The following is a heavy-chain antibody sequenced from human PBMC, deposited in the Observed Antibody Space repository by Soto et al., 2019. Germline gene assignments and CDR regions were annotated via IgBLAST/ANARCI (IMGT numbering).Heavy chain of an antibody. J-gene: IGHJ5*02. V-gene: IGHV3-23*01. CDR3: AKTFFSGSGSYRGWFDP. CDR1: GFMFSSYA. Sequence: GGSLRLSCAASGFMFSSYAMTWVRQAPGKGLEWVSVISGSGDNTYYADPVKGRFTISRDGSKDTLYLQMNSLRADDTAVYYCAKTFFSGSGSYRGWFDPWGQGTQVTVSS. CDR2: ISGSGDNT. D-gene: IGHD3-10*01.